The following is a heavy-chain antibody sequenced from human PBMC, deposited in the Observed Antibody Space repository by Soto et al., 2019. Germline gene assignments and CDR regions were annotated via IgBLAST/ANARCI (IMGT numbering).Heavy chain of an antibody. CDR3: ARFSSCRGDCPSDY. CDR1: GFTFSRYA. J-gene: IGHJ4*02. Sequence: PGGSLRLSCAASGFTFSRYAMNWVRQAPGKGLEWVSSISGDGERTYYADSVKDRFTVSRDNSKSILNLHMNSLRGEDTAIYYCARFSSCRGDCPSDYWGQGTLVTVSS. D-gene: IGHD2-21*01. CDR2: ISGDGERT. V-gene: IGHV3-23*01.